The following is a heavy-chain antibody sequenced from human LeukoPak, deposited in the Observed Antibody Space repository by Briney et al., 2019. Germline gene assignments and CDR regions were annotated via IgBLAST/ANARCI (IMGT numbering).Heavy chain of an antibody. CDR1: GYSISSGYY. CDR2: MYHSGST. CDR3: ARVSILDTALSA. V-gene: IGHV4-38-2*02. J-gene: IGHJ5*02. D-gene: IGHD5-18*01. Sequence: SDTLSLTCTVSGYSISSGYYWGWIRQPPGKGLEWIGSMYHSGSTYYNPSLKRRVTISVDTSKNQFSLKLSSVTAADTAVYYCARVSILDTALSAWGQGTLVTVSS.